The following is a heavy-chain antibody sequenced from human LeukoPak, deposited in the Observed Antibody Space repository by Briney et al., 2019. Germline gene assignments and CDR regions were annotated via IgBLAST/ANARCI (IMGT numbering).Heavy chain of an antibody. D-gene: IGHD5-18*01. CDR3: VKGSQRLHTFDI. CDR2: TSGSGVNT. Sequence: GGSLRLSCPASAFTFSNYAMSWVRQAPGKGLEWVSSTSGSGVNTYYADSVKGRFTISRDNSKNTLYLQMNSLRDEDTAVYYCVKGSQRLHTFDIWGQGTMVTVSS. V-gene: IGHV3-23*01. CDR1: AFTFSNYA. J-gene: IGHJ3*02.